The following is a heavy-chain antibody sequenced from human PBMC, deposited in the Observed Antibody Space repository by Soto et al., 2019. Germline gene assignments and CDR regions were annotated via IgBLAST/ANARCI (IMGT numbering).Heavy chain of an antibody. CDR3: ARGPRGRTVTSYYYYYGMDV. CDR2: INHSGST. Sequence: TLSLTCAVYGGSFSGYYRSWIRQPPGKGLEWIGEINHSGSTNYNPSLKSRVTISVDTSKNQFSLKLSSVTAADTAVYYCARGPRGRTVTSYYYYYGMDVWGQGTTVTVSS. J-gene: IGHJ6*02. CDR1: GGSFSGYY. V-gene: IGHV4-34*01. D-gene: IGHD4-17*01.